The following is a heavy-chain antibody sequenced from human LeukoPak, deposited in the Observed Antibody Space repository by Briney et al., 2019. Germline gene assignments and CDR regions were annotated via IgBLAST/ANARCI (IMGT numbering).Heavy chain of an antibody. CDR2: ISAYNGNT. V-gene: IGHV1-18*01. CDR1: GYTFISYG. Sequence: ASVKVSCKASGYTFISYGISWVRQAPGQGLEWMGWISAYNGNTNYAQKLQGRVTMTTDTSTSTAYMELRSLRSDDTAVYYCARVVGDIVVVVAATLYYFDYWGQGTLVTVSS. J-gene: IGHJ4*02. CDR3: ARVVGDIVVVVAATLYYFDY. D-gene: IGHD2-15*01.